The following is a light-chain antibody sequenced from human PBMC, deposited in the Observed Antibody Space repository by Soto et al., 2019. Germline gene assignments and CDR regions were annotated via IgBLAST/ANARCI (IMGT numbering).Light chain of an antibody. J-gene: IGLJ7*01. Sequence: QSALTQPASVSGSPGQSITISCTGTSSDIGGYKYVSWYQQYPGKAPKLMIYEVSNRPSGVSNRFSGSKSGNTASPTISGLQAEDEAHYYCSSYTSSNSFEVFGGGTQLTVL. V-gene: IGLV2-14*01. CDR1: SSDIGGYKY. CDR2: EVS. CDR3: SSYTSSNSFEV.